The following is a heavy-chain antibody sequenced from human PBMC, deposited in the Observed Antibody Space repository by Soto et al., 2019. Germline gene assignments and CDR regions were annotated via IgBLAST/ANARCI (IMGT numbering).Heavy chain of an antibody. D-gene: IGHD6-13*01. J-gene: IGHJ5*02. CDR1: GGSISSSSYY. CDR3: ARQVAARVWGYNWFDP. V-gene: IGHV4-39*01. Sequence: PSETLSLTCTVSGGSISSSSYYWGWIRQPPGKGLEWIGSIYYSGSTYYNPSLKSRVTISVDTSKNQFSLKLSSVTAADTAVYYCARQVAARVWGYNWFDPWGQGTLVTVSS. CDR2: IYYSGST.